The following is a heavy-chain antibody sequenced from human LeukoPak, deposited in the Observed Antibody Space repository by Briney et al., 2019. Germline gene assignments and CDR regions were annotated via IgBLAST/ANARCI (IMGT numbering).Heavy chain of an antibody. CDR2: IIPIFGTA. Sequence: ASVKVSCKASGGTFSSYAISWVRQAPGQGLEWMGRIIPIFGTANYAQKFQGRVTITTDESTSTAYMELSSLRSEDTAVYYCAREVQQQLVPPYMDVWGKGTTVTVSS. D-gene: IGHD6-13*01. J-gene: IGHJ6*03. V-gene: IGHV1-69*05. CDR1: GGTFSSYA. CDR3: AREVQQQLVPPYMDV.